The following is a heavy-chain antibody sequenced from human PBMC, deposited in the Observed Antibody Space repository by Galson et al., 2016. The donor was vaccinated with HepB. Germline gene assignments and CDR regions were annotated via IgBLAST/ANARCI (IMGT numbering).Heavy chain of an antibody. CDR1: GFTFSSYW. Sequence: SLRLSCAASGFTFSSYWMSWVRQAPGKGLEWVANIYQDGSEKSYVDSVKGRFTISRDNAENSLYLQMHSLRAEDTAVYYCARNHGGWSPYYFDYWGQGTLVTVSS. CDR3: ARNHGGWSPYYFDY. V-gene: IGHV3-7*03. CDR2: IYQDGSEK. J-gene: IGHJ4*02. D-gene: IGHD6-19*01.